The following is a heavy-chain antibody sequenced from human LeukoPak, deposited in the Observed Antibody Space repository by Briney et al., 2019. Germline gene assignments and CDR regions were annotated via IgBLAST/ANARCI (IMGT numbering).Heavy chain of an antibody. D-gene: IGHD3-10*01. J-gene: IGHJ4*02. V-gene: IGHV1-8*01. CDR3: ARGRRPLLWFGELPYYFDY. CDR1: GYTFTSYD. CDR2: MNPNSGNT. Sequence: ASVKASCKASGYTFTSYDINWVRQATGQGLEWMGWMNPNSGNTGYAQKFQGRVTMTRNTSISTAYMELSSLRSEDTAVYYCARGRRPLLWFGELPYYFDYWGQGTLVTVSS.